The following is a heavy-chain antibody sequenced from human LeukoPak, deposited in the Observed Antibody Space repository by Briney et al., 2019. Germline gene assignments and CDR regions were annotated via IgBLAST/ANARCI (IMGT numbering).Heavy chain of an antibody. J-gene: IGHJ5*02. CDR3: ARDPALGYTSGWYNWFDP. D-gene: IGHD6-19*01. Sequence: KFQGRVTITRDTSTSTAYMELRSLRSDDTAVYYCARDPALGYTSGWYNWFDPWGQGTLVTVSS. V-gene: IGHV1-18*01.